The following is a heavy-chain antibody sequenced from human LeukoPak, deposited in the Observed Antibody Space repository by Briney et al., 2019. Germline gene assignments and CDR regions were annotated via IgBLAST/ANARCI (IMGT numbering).Heavy chain of an antibody. CDR3: ARDGGYSFRAYYYYYMDV. CDR1: GFTFSSNS. Sequence: GGSLRLSCAASGFTFSSNSMNWVRQAPGKGLEGWSYISSSSSTIYYADSVKGRFTIARDNAKHSLYLQMNSLRAEDTAVYYCARDGGYSFRAYYYYYMDVWGKGTTVTVSS. J-gene: IGHJ6*03. V-gene: IGHV3-48*04. CDR2: ISSSSSTI. D-gene: IGHD1-1*01.